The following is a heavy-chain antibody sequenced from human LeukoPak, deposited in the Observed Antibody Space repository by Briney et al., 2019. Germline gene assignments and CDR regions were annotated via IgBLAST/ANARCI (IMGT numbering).Heavy chain of an antibody. CDR1: GDSMSSSHYC. CDR3: ARHAVEAASRWFDP. CDR2: IYYSGST. D-gene: IGHD1-1*01. Sequence: NPSETLSLTCTVSGDSMSSSHYCWGWIRQPPGKGLEWIGSIYYSGSTYYNPSLKSRVTMSVDTSKKQFSLKLSSVTAADTAVYYCARHAVEAASRWFDPWGQGTLVTVS. V-gene: IGHV4-39*01. J-gene: IGHJ5*02.